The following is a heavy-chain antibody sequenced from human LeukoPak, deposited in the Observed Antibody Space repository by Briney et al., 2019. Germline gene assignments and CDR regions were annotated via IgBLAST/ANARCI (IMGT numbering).Heavy chain of an antibody. V-gene: IGHV4-34*01. Sequence: SETLSLTCAVYGGSFSGYYWSWIRQPPGKGLEWIGEINHSGSTNYNPSLKSRVTISVDTSKNQFSLKLSSVTAADTAVYYCARRIKQYYYDGSGYHPWFDPWGQGTLVTVSS. CDR3: ARRIKQYYYDGSGYHPWFDP. J-gene: IGHJ5*02. CDR2: INHSGST. D-gene: IGHD3-22*01. CDR1: GGSFSGYY.